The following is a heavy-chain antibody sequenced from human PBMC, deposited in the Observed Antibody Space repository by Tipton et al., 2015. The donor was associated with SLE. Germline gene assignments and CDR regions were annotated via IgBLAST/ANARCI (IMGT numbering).Heavy chain of an antibody. CDR3: ARGKY. V-gene: IGHV4-34*13. Sequence: SLKSRVTISVDTSKNQFSLKLSSVTAADTAVYYCARGKYWGQGTLVTVSS. J-gene: IGHJ4*02.